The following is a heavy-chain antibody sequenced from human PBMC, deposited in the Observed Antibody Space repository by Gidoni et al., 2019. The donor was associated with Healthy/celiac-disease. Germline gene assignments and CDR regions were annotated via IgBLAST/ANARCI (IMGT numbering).Heavy chain of an antibody. V-gene: IGHV4-4*02. CDR2: IYHSGST. Sequence: QVQLQESGPGLVKPSGTLSLTCAVSGGSIRSSNWWSWVRQPPGKGLEWIGEIYHSGSTNYKSSLKSRVTISVDKSKNQFSLRLSSVTAADTAVYFCARAIVDYGDEKEGGGFDYWGQGTLVTVSS. CDR3: ARAIVDYGDEKEGGGFDY. D-gene: IGHD4-17*01. CDR1: GGSIRSSNW. J-gene: IGHJ4*02.